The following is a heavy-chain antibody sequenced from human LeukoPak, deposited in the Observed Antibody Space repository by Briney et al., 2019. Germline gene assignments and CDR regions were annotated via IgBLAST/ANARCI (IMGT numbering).Heavy chain of an antibody. V-gene: IGHV1-2*02. J-gene: IGHJ4*02. CDR3: ARGPRDGYNEKFDY. D-gene: IGHD5-24*01. CDR1: GYTFTGYY. CDR2: INPNSGGT. Sequence: GASVKVSCKASGYTFTGYYMHWVRQAPGQGLEWMGWINPNSGGTNYAQKFQGRVTMTRDMSTSTVYMELSSLRSEDTAVYYCARGPRDGYNEKFDYWGQGTLVTVSS.